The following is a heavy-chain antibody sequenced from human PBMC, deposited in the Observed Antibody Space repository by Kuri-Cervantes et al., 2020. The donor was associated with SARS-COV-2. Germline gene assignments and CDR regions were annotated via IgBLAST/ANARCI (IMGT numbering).Heavy chain of an antibody. CDR3: ATDRDYGGKYWYFDL. CDR2: INTYTGYA. CDR1: GYTFTNYG. J-gene: IGHJ2*01. V-gene: IGHV1-18*01. Sequence: ASVKVSCKASGYTFTNYGIVWVRQAPGQGLEWVGRINTYTGYANYVQNLQGRVTMTTDTSTTTACMELRSLRSDDTAVYYCATDRDYGGKYWYFDLWGRGTLVTVSS. D-gene: IGHD4-23*01.